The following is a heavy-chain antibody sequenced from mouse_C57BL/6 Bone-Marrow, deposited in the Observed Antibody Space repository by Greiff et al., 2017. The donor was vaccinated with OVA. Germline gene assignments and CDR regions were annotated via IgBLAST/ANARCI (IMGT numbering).Heavy chain of an antibody. CDR3: TGHRGGDY. D-gene: IGHD3-3*01. Sequence: EVKLMESGGDLVKPGGSLKLSCAASGFTFSSYGMSWVRQTPDKRLEWVATISSGGSYTYYPDSVKGRFTISRDKAKNTLYLQMSSLRSEDTAMYYCTGHRGGDYWGQGTSVTVSS. CDR2: ISSGGSYT. J-gene: IGHJ4*01. CDR1: GFTFSSYG. V-gene: IGHV5-6*01.